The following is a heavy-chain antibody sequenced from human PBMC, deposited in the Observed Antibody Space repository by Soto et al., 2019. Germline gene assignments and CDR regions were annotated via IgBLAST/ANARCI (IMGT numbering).Heavy chain of an antibody. J-gene: IGHJ5*02. D-gene: IGHD1-7*01. Sequence: ETLSLTCAVSGYSISSGYYWGWIRQPPGKGLEWIGSIYHSGSTYYNPSLKSRVTISVDTSKNQFSLKLSSVTAADTAVYYCARDSEGRTTLNWFDPWGQGTLVTVSS. CDR2: IYHSGST. CDR3: ARDSEGRTTLNWFDP. CDR1: GYSISSGYY. V-gene: IGHV4-38-2*02.